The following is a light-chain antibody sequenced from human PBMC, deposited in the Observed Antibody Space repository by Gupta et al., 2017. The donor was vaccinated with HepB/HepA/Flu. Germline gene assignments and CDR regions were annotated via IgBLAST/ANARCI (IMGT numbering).Light chain of an antibody. Sequence: DIQMTQSPSSLSASVGDRITITCQASQDIRDYLNWYQHKPGRAPKLLIYDASNLERGVPSRFSGRGXGTXFTFTIXSLQPEDIATYYCLQYYTVPISFGXGTKMEI. CDR1: QDIRDY. J-gene: IGKJ2*03. V-gene: IGKV1-33*01. CDR2: DAS. CDR3: LQYYTVPIS.